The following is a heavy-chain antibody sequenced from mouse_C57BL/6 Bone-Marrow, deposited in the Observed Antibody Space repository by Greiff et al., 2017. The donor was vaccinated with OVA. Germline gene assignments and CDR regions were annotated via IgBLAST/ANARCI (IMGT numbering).Heavy chain of an antibody. CDR3: ARIYYGCDLDY. J-gene: IGHJ2*01. Sequence: EVQLVESGAELVKPGASVKLSCTASGFNIKDYYMHWVKQRPEQGLEWIGRIDPEDGETKYAPKFQGTATITADTSSNTAYLQLSRLTSEDTAVYYCARIYYGCDLDYWGQGTTLTVSS. D-gene: IGHD2-2*01. V-gene: IGHV14-2*01. CDR1: GFNIKDYY. CDR2: IDPEDGET.